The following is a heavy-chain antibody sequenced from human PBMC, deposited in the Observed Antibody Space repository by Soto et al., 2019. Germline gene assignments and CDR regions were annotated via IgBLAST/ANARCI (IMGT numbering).Heavy chain of an antibody. J-gene: IGHJ5*02. V-gene: IGHV4-59*12. CDR2: IYYSGST. CDR1: GGSISSYY. Sequence: PSETLSLTCTVSGGSISSYYWSWIRQPPGKGLEWIGYIYYSGSTNYNPSLKSRVTISVDRSKNQFSLKLSSVTAADTAVYYCARAHHITIFGPEWFDPWGQGTLVTVSS. D-gene: IGHD3-3*01. CDR3: ARAHHITIFGPEWFDP.